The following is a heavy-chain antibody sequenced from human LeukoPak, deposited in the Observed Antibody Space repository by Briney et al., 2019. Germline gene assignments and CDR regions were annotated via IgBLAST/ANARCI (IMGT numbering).Heavy chain of an antibody. Sequence: ASVKVSCKTSGHTFNSYDINWVRQTTGQGLEWMGWMNPHSGNTDYAQKLQGRVTITRNTSISTVYMELTSLRYEDTAVYYCARATLNSSEPYNWFDPWGQGTLVTVSS. J-gene: IGHJ5*02. V-gene: IGHV1-8*01. CDR1: GHTFNSYD. CDR2: MNPHSGNT. CDR3: ARATLNSSEPYNWFDP. D-gene: IGHD6-25*01.